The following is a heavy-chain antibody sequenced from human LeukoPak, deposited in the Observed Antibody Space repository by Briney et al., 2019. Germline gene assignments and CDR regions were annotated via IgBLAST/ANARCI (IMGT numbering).Heavy chain of an antibody. D-gene: IGHD3-22*01. Sequence: ASVKVSCKASGYTFTSYYMHWVRQAPGQGLEWMGWINPNSGGTNYAQKFQGRVTMTRDTSISTAYMELNSLRSDDTAVYYCARGTYYDSSGYSGVRLFDYWGQGTLLTVSS. CDR2: INPNSGGT. J-gene: IGHJ4*02. CDR1: GYTFTSYY. V-gene: IGHV1-2*02. CDR3: ARGTYYDSSGYSGVRLFDY.